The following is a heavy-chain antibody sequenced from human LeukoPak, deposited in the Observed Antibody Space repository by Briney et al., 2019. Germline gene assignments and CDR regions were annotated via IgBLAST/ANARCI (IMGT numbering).Heavy chain of an antibody. CDR1: GFTFSSYA. V-gene: IGHV3-23*01. D-gene: IGHD1-26*01. CDR3: AKGDTTWELPHDY. CDR2: ISGTGSST. Sequence: GGSLRPSCAASGFTFSSYAMSWVRQAPGKGLEWVSAISGTGSSTYYADSVKGRFTISRDNSKNTLYLQMNSLRAEDTAVYYCAKGDTTWELPHDYWGQGTLVTVSS. J-gene: IGHJ4*02.